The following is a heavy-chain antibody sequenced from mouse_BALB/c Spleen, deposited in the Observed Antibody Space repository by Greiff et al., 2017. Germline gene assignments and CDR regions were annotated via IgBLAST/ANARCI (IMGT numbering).Heavy chain of an antibody. CDR3: ARDYYGSSRGYFDV. Sequence: EVKLMESGGGLVQPGGSLKLSCAASGFTFSSYGMSWVRQTPDKRLELVATINSNGGSTYYPDSVKGRFTISRDNARNILYLQMSSLRSEDTAMYYCARDYYGSSRGYFDVWGAGTTVTVSS. J-gene: IGHJ1*01. V-gene: IGHV5-6-3*01. D-gene: IGHD1-1*01. CDR2: INSNGGST. CDR1: GFTFSSYG.